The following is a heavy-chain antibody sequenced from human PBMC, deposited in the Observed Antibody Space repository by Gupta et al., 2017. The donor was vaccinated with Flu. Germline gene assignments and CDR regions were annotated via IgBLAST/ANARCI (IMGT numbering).Heavy chain of an antibody. D-gene: IGHD6-13*01. V-gene: IGHV3-21*01. CDR3: ARDGSWYYFDY. Sequence: EVQLVESGGGLVKPGGSLRLSCAASGFTFSSYSMNWVRQAPGKGLEWVSSINSRSNYIYYADSVKGRFTISRDNAKNSLYLQMNSLRAEDTAVYYCARDGSWYYFDYWGQGTLVTVSS. CDR1: GFTFSSYS. J-gene: IGHJ4*02. CDR2: INSRSNYI.